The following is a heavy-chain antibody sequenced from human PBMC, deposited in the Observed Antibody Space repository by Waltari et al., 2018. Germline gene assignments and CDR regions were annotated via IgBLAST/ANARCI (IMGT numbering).Heavy chain of an antibody. CDR2: INANSQTI. CDR1: GFNFRASI. CDR3: VGNTLSIAAAGRVSY. Sequence: EVQLVESGGHLIQPGGSLRLSCAASGFNFRASIMIWVRQAAGKGLEWISYINANSQTIYYADSVQGRFTISRDNAKNSLYLEMNSLRLEDTAVYFCVGNTLSIAAAGRVSYWGQGTLVTVSS. J-gene: IGHJ4*02. V-gene: IGHV3-48*04. D-gene: IGHD6-13*01.